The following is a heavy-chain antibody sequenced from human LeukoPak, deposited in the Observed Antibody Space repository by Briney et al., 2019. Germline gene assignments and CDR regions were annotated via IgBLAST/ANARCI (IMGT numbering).Heavy chain of an antibody. D-gene: IGHD1-1*01. Sequence: GGSLRLSCAASGFTFNTYAMHWVRQAPGRGLEWVAVISYDGSTKYYADSVKGRFTISRDNSKNTVYLQMDSLRPEDTAVCYCARARGTTGTTRIAFDIWGKGTMVTVSS. V-gene: IGHV3-30-3*01. CDR1: GFTFNTYA. CDR2: ISYDGSTK. J-gene: IGHJ3*02. CDR3: ARARGTTGTTRIAFDI.